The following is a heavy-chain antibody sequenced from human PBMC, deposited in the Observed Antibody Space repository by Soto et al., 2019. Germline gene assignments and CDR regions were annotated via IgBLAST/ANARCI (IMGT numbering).Heavy chain of an antibody. V-gene: IGHV1-69*06. D-gene: IGHD3-16*01. CDR1: GDTFNTYG. J-gene: IGHJ6*02. Sequence: QAQLVQSGAEVKKPGSSVKVSCKASGDTFNTYGISWVRQAPGQGLEWMGVIIPIFGTPNNAQRFQGRLTMTADMSTRTAYVELRRLRAEDTAVYYCAREWVIKAATRGDSYYLYYAMEVWGPGTTVTVSS. CDR3: AREWVIKAATRGDSYYLYYAMEV. CDR2: IIPIFGTP.